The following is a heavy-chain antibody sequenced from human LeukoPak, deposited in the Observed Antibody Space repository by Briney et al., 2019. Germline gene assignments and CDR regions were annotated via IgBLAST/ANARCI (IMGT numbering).Heavy chain of an antibody. CDR3: ATQAHDY. D-gene: IGHD6-6*01. J-gene: IGHJ4*02. CDR1: GFTFSSHS. Sequence: GGSLRLSCAASGFTFSSHSMNWVRQAPGKGLEWVSYISPSSTTKYYADSVRGRFTISRDNAKNSLFLQVNSLRAEDTAVYYCATQAHDYWGQGTLVTVSS. CDR2: ISPSSTTK. V-gene: IGHV3-48*01.